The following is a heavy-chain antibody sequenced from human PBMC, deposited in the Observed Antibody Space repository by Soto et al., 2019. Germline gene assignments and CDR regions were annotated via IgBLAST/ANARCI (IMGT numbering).Heavy chain of an antibody. V-gene: IGHV3-64*04. J-gene: IGHJ3*02. D-gene: IGHD3-22*01. CDR1: GFTFSNYA. CDR2: ISGNGFST. CDR3: ARDWYYYDSSGYPIDAFDI. Sequence: GGSLRLSCAASGFTFSNYAMHWVLQAPGKGLEYVSAISGNGFSTYYADSVKGRFTISRDNSKNTLYLQMNSLRAEDTAVYYCARDWYYYDSSGYPIDAFDIWGQGTMVTVSS.